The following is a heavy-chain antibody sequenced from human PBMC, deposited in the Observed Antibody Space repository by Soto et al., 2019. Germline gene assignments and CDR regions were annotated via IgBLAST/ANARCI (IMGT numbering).Heavy chain of an antibody. CDR3: ARRRITMIVVVFDAFDI. CDR1: GGSISSSYW. J-gene: IGHJ3*02. CDR2: IYHSGST. D-gene: IGHD3-22*01. Sequence: QVQLQESGPGLVKPSGTLSLTCAVSGGSISSSYWWSWVRQPPGKGLEWIGEIYHSGSTNYNTSLKSRVTIPVDKSKNQFSLKLSSVTAADTAVYYCARRRITMIVVVFDAFDIWGQGTMVTVSS. V-gene: IGHV4-4*02.